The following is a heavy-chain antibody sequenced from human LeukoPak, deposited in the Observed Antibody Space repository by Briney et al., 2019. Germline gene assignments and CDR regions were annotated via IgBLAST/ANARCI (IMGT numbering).Heavy chain of an antibody. Sequence: GGSLRLSCAASEFTFSSYAMSWVRQAPGKGLESVSSINDSGGSTYYADSVKGRFTVSRDNSKNTLYLQMNSLRSEDTAVYYCAKKYGLGSYYFDYWGQGTLVTVSS. V-gene: IGHV3-23*01. J-gene: IGHJ4*02. CDR3: AKKYGLGSYYFDY. CDR2: INDSGGST. CDR1: EFTFSSYA. D-gene: IGHD3-10*01.